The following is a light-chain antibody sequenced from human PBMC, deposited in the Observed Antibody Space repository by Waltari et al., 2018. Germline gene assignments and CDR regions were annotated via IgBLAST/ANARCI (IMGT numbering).Light chain of an antibody. CDR3: ALYMGSGIWG. CDR2: KAN. Sequence: QTVVTQEPSLSVSPGGTVTLTCALSSGSLSTTSYATWYQQTPGQAPRTLVYKANAGSVGVPDGVSVSILGNTAALTITGAQADDESDYYCALYMGSGIWGFGGGTRLTVL. CDR1: SGSLSTTSY. V-gene: IGLV8-61*01. J-gene: IGLJ3*02.